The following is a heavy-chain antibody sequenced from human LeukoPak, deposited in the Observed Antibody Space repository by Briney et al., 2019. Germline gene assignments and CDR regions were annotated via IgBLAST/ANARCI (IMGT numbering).Heavy chain of an antibody. J-gene: IGHJ4*02. CDR2: INWNGGST. CDR3: ARAGLYNWNYEVTPYFDY. CDR1: GFTFDDYG. D-gene: IGHD1-7*01. Sequence: GGSLRLSCAASGFTFDDYGMSWVRQAPGKGLEWVAGINWNGGSTVYADSVKGRFTISRDNAKNSLYLQMNSLRAEDTALYYCARAGLYNWNYEVTPYFDYWGQGTLVTVSS. V-gene: IGHV3-20*04.